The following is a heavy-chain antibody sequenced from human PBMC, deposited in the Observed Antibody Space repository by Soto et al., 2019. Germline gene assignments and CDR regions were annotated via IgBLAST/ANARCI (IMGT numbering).Heavy chain of an antibody. CDR2: ISYDGINK. CDR1: GITFSSYG. D-gene: IGHD3-10*01. V-gene: IGHV3-30*18. CDR3: AKPKYGSGTFGRNPGDN. Sequence: QVQLVESGGGVVQPGTSLRLSCVASGITFSSYGFHWVRQAPGKGLEWVAVISYDGINKYYADSVKGRFIISRDNSKNTVYRQMNSLRTEDTAVYYCAKPKYGSGTFGRNPGDNWGQGTLVTVSS. J-gene: IGHJ4*02.